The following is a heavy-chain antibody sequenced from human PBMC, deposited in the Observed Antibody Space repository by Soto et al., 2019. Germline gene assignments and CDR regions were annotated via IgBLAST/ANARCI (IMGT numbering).Heavy chain of an antibody. CDR1: GGSISSSNW. J-gene: IGHJ6*02. Sequence: QVQLQESGPGLVKPSGTLSLTCAVSGGSISSSNWWSWVRQPPGKGLEWIGEIYHSGSTNNNPSLKIRFTISVDKSKNQFSLKLSSVTAADTAVYYCASVRGGYYYAMDVWGQGTTVTVSS. CDR2: IYHSGST. V-gene: IGHV4-4*02. CDR3: ASVRGGYYYAMDV. D-gene: IGHD3-10*02.